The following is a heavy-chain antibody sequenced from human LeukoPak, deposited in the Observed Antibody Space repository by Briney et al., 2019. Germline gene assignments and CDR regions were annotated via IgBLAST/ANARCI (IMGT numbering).Heavy chain of an antibody. CDR3: ARAQAGTGTYYYYMDV. J-gene: IGHJ6*03. CDR2: IYTSG. V-gene: IGHV4-61*02. Sequence: SETLSLTCPVSGGSISSGSYYWNWIRRPAGKGLEWIGRIYTSGNTNYTNYNPSLKSRVTISVDTSKNQFSLKLSSVTAADTAVYYCARAQAGTGTYYYYMDVWGKGTTVTVSS. CDR1: GGSISSGSYY. D-gene: IGHD6-13*01.